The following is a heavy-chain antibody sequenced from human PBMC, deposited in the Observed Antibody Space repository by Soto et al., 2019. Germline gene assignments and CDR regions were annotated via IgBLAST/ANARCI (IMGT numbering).Heavy chain of an antibody. CDR3: ASPIYYDSSGSKFGPPYGMDV. J-gene: IGHJ6*02. CDR2: INAGNGNT. Sequence: ASVKVSCKASGYTFTSYAMHWVRQAPGQRLEGMGWINAGNGNTKYSQKFQGRVTITRDTSASTAYMELSSLRSEDTAVYYCASPIYYDSSGSKFGPPYGMDVWGQGTTVTVSS. V-gene: IGHV1-3*01. D-gene: IGHD3-22*01. CDR1: GYTFTSYA.